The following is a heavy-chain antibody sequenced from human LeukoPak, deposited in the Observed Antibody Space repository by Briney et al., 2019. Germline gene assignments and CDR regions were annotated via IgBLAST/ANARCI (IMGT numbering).Heavy chain of an antibody. CDR1: GYTFTSYA. CDR2: IDAGNGNT. J-gene: IGHJ3*02. D-gene: IGHD6-13*01. V-gene: IGHV1-3*01. CDR3: AGGSSSWRRKDAFDI. Sequence: GASVKVSCKASGYTFTSYAMHWVRQAPGQRLEWMGWIDAGNGNTKYSQKFQGRVTITRDTSARTAYMELSSLRSEDTAVYYCAGGSSSWRRKDAFDIWGQGTMVTVSS.